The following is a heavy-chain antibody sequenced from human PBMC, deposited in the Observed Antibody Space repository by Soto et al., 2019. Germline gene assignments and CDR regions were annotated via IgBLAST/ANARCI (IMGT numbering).Heavy chain of an antibody. V-gene: IGHV4-39*01. J-gene: IGHJ6*02. CDR2: IFYSGST. Sequence: SETLSLTCTVSGGSISSSSYYWGWIRQPPGKGLEWIGSIFYSGSTYYNPSLKSRVTISVDTSKNQFSLKLSSVTAADTAVYYCARTLPRDYGMYVWGQGNTVTVSS. CDR1: GGSISSSSYY. D-gene: IGHD1-26*01. CDR3: ARTLPRDYGMYV.